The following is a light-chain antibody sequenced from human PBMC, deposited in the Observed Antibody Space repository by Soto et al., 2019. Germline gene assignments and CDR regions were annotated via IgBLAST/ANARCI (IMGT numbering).Light chain of an antibody. CDR3: QHYGGVWT. V-gene: IGKV1-5*01. CDR1: QSISNR. CDR2: DAS. Sequence: DIQMTQSPSTLSASVGDRVTITCRASQSISNRLAWYQQKPGKAPKVLIYDASSLESGVPSRFSGSGSATEFILTISRLQPVVFATYHCQHYGGVWTFGQGTKVEIK. J-gene: IGKJ1*01.